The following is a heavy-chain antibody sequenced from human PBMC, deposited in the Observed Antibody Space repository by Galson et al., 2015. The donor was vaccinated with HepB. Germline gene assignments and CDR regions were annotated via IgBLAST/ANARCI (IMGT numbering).Heavy chain of an antibody. Sequence: CAISGDSVSSNSAAWNWIRQSPSRGLEWLGRACYMSKWYNDYAVSVKSRITINPDTSKNQFSLQLNSVTPEDTAVYYCASSRSPPRGNWCDPWGQGTLVTVSS. V-gene: IGHV6-1*01. CDR3: ASSRSPPRGNWCDP. J-gene: IGHJ5*02. CDR2: ACYMSKWYN. CDR1: GDSVSSNSAA.